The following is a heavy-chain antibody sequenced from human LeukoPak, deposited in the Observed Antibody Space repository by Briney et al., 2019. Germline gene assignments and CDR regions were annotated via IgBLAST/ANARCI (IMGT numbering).Heavy chain of an antibody. CDR2: IIPILGIA. V-gene: IGHV1-69*02. J-gene: IGHJ4*02. CDR3: ARVLFKGGYSYGYLDY. CDR1: GGTFSSYT. D-gene: IGHD5-18*01. Sequence: GASVKVSCKASGGTFSSYTISWVRQAPGQGLEWMGRIIPILGIANYAQKFQGRVTITADKSTSTAYMELSSLRSEDTAVYYCARVLFKGGYSYGYLDYWGQGTLVTVSS.